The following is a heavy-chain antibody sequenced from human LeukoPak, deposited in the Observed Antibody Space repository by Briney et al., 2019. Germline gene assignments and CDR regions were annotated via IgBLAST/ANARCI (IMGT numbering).Heavy chain of an antibody. V-gene: IGHV4-30-2*01. J-gene: IGHJ5*02. CDR1: GGSFSSGGYS. Sequence: PSETLSLTCAVSGGSFSSGGYSWGWIRQPPGKGLEWFGYTYHSGSTYSNPSLKSRVTISVDRSKNQFSLKLSSVTAADTAVYYCARDPATWGQGTLVTVSS. CDR3: ARDPAT. CDR2: TYHSGST.